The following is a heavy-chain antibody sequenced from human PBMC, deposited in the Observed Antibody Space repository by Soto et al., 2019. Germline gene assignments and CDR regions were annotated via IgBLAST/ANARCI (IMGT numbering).Heavy chain of an antibody. CDR3: ARDNCGSDCYFDY. CDR2: ISSNGGST. CDR1: GFTFNTYP. J-gene: IGHJ4*02. D-gene: IGHD2-21*02. Sequence: GSLRLSCSASGFTFNTYPMHWVRQAPGKGLEYISTISSNGGSTHYADSVKGRFTISRDNSENTPYLQMSRLRPEDTAVYYCARDNCGSDCYFDYWGQGTLVTVSS. V-gene: IGHV3-64D*06.